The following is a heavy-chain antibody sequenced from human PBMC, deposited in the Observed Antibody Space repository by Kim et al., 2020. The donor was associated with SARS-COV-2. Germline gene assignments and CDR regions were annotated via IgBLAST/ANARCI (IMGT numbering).Heavy chain of an antibody. CDR3: AGGARYGDYYDY. Sequence: YYADSVKGRFTISRHNSKNTLYLQMNSLRAEDTAVYYCAGGARYGDYYDYWGQGTLVTVSS. J-gene: IGHJ4*02. D-gene: IGHD4-17*01. V-gene: IGHV3-53*04.